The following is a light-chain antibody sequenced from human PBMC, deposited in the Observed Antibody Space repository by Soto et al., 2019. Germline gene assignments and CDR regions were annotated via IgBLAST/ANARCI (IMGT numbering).Light chain of an antibody. CDR2: DNT. Sequence: QSVLTQPPSVSGAPGQTVTISCTGSSSDIGADNDVHWYQQLPGTPPKLLIYDNTNRPSGVPDRFSGSKSGTSASLAITGLQDEDEADYYCQSLDSSLSGRVFGGGTKVTVL. J-gene: IGLJ3*02. CDR1: SSDIGADND. CDR3: QSLDSSLSGRV. V-gene: IGLV1-40*01.